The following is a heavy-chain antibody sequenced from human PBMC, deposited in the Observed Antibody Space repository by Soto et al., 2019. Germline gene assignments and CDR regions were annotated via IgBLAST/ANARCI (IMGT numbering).Heavy chain of an antibody. V-gene: IGHV1-69*13. CDR1: GGTFSSYA. CDR2: IIPIFGTA. CDR3: ARGGIAVRDWFDP. J-gene: IGHJ5*02. Sequence: GASVKVSCKASGGTFSSYAISWVRQAPGQGLEWMGGIIPIFGTANYAQKFQGRVTITADESTSTAYMELSSLRSEDTAVYYCARGGIAVRDWFDPWGQGTLVTVSS. D-gene: IGHD6-19*01.